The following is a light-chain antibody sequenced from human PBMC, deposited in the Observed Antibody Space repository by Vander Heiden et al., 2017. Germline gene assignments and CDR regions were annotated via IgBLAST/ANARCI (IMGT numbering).Light chain of an antibody. Sequence: SYVLPQPPSVSLAPGQTARITRGGNNIGSKRVHWYQQKPGQAPVLVVYDDSDRPSGIPERFSGYNSGNTAALTISRVEAGDEADYYCQVWDSSSYHWVFGGGTKLTVL. V-gene: IGLV3-21*02. CDR3: QVWDSSSYHWV. CDR1: NIGSKR. CDR2: DDS. J-gene: IGLJ3*02.